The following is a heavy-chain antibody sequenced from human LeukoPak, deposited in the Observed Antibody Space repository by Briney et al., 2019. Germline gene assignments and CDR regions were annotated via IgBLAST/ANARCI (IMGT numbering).Heavy chain of an antibody. V-gene: IGHV4-39*07. D-gene: IGHD1-26*01. CDR2: SGST. J-gene: IGHJ6*02. Sequence: SETLSLTCTVSGGSISSGSYYWSWIRQPPGKGLEWIGSGSTYYNPSLKSRVTISVDTSKNQFSLKLSSVTAADTAVYYCARTSGSYLDYYGMDVWGQGTTVTVSS. CDR1: GGSISSGSYY. CDR3: ARTSGSYLDYYGMDV.